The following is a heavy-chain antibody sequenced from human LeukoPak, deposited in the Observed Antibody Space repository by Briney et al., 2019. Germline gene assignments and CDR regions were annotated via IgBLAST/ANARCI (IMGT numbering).Heavy chain of an antibody. Sequence: PGGSLRLSCAASGFTFSSYAMSWVRQAPGKGLEWVSAISGSGGSTYYADSVKGRFTISRDNSKNSLYLQMNSLRAEDTAVYYCARVGGWGWDLLAFDIWGQGTMVTVSS. J-gene: IGHJ3*02. CDR3: ARVGGWGWDLLAFDI. D-gene: IGHD1-26*01. CDR1: GFTFSSYA. CDR2: ISGSGGST. V-gene: IGHV3-23*01.